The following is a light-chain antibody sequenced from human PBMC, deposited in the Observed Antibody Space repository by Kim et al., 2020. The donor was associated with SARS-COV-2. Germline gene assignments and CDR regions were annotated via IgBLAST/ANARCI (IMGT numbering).Light chain of an antibody. CDR1: SSDVASYNL. V-gene: IGLV2-23*02. CDR3: CSYATTYVI. CDR2: EVT. J-gene: IGLJ2*01. Sequence: PGQSSTDSCTGISSDVASYNLVSWYQQHPGKAPHLIIYEVTKRPSGVSNRFSGSKSGNTASLTISGLQAEDEADYYCCSYATTYVIFGGGTQLTVL.